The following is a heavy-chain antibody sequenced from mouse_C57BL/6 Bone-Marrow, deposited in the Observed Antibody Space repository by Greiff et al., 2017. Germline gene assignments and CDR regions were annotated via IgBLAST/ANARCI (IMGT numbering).Heavy chain of an antibody. D-gene: IGHD1-1*01. CDR1: GYTFTAYW. V-gene: IGHV1-9*01. J-gene: IGHJ2*01. CDR3: FYGSSFDY. CDR2: ILPGSGST. Sequence: VQLQQSGAELMKPGASVKLSCKATGYTFTAYWIEWVQQRPGHGLEWIGEILPGSGSTNYNVKFKGKATFTADTSSNTAYMQLSSLTTEDSAIYCCFYGSSFDYWGQGTTLTVSS.